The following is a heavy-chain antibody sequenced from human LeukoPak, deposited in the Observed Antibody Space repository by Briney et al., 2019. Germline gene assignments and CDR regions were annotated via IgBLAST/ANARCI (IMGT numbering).Heavy chain of an antibody. CDR2: INSDGSST. CDR1: GFTLGSYW. CDR3: ARDLTGNVLDY. D-gene: IGHD3-10*01. V-gene: IGHV3-74*01. J-gene: IGHJ4*02. Sequence: AGSLRLSCAASGFTLGSYWMHWVRQAPGKGLVWVSRINSDGSSTSHADSVKGRFTISRDNAKNTLYLQMNSLRAEDTAVYYCARDLTGNVLDYWGQGTLVTVSS.